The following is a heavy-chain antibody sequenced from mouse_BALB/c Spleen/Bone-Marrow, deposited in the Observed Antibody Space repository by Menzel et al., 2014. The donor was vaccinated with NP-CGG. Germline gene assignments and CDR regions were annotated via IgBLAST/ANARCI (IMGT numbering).Heavy chain of an antibody. J-gene: IGHJ4*01. V-gene: IGHV1S81*02. CDR1: GYAFTSYY. D-gene: IGHD2-1*01. Sequence: QVQLKQSGAELVKPEASVKLSCKASGYAFTSYYMYWVKQRPGQGLEWIGEINPSNGGTNFNEKFRSKATLTVDKSSSTAYMQLSSLTSEDSAVYYCIYYGNPYAMDYWGQGTSVTVSS. CDR2: INPSNGGT. CDR3: IYYGNPYAMDY.